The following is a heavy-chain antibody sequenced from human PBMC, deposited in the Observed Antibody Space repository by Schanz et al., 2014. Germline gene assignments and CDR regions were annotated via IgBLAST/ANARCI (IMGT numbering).Heavy chain of an antibody. CDR2: IIPILDIT. CDR3: ARAGQDYSDSSGYATYYFGN. Sequence: KPGSSVTFSCKASGGTFSSFAIFWVRQAPGQGLEWMGTIIPILDITNYAQKFQGRVTITADKSTSTAYMELSNLRSEDTAVYYCARAGQDYSDSSGYATYYFGNWGQGTLVTVSS. J-gene: IGHJ4*02. CDR1: GGTFSSFA. V-gene: IGHV1-69*04. D-gene: IGHD3-22*01.